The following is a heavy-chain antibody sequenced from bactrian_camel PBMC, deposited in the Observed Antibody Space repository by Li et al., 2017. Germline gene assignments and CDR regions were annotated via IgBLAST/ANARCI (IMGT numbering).Heavy chain of an antibody. CDR1: ELVATLFA. J-gene: IGHJ4*01. Sequence: DVQLVESGGGLVQPGGSLTLSCVVSELVATLFAITWVRQGPGKGLEWVARSDAIGGGTFYADSVKGRFTMSRDNAKNVLFLQMNGLQTEDTAVYYCAAGVQHYRAGLYVPWEYNYWGQGTQVTVS. CDR3: AAGVQHYRAGLYVPWEYNY. V-gene: IGHV3S40*01. CDR2: SDAIGGGT. D-gene: IGHD2*01.